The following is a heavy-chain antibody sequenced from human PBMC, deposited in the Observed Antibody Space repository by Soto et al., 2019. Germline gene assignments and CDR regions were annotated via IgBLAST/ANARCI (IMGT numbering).Heavy chain of an antibody. CDR1: GFTFSSYT. CDR3: TTEMWLVLAFDI. CDR2: ISGSGSST. J-gene: IGHJ3*02. V-gene: IGHV3-23*01. D-gene: IGHD6-19*01. Sequence: GGSLRLSCAASGFTFSSYTMSWVRQAPGKGLEWVSTISGSGSSTYSADSVKGRFTISRDNSKNTLYLQMNSLRAEDTAVYYCTTEMWLVLAFDIWGQGTMVTVSS.